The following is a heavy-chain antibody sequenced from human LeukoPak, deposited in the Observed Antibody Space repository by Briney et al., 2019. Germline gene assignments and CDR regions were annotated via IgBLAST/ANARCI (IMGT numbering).Heavy chain of an antibody. J-gene: IGHJ6*03. D-gene: IGHD3-22*01. V-gene: IGHV7-4-1*02. Sequence: ASVKVSCKASGYTFTNYAMNWVRQAPGQGLEWMGWINTNTGNPTYAQGFTGRFVFSLDTSVSTAYLQISSLKAEDTAVYYCASTRHLYYDSSGYYFNPHYYYMDVWGKGTTVTVSS. CDR1: GYTFTNYA. CDR3: ASTRHLYYDSSGYYFNPHYYYMDV. CDR2: INTNTGNP.